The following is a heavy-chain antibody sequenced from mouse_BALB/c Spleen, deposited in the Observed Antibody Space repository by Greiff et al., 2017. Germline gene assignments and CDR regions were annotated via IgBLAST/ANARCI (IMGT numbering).Heavy chain of an antibody. CDR1: GFTFTDYY. V-gene: IGHV7-3*02. J-gene: IGHJ2*01. CDR3: ARDSSDDYYFDY. Sequence: EVKLMESGGGLVQPGGSLRLSCATSGFTFTDYYMSWVRQPPGKALEWLGFIRNKANGYTTEYSASVKGRFTISRDNSQSILYLQMNTLRAEDSATYYYARDSSDDYYFDYWGQGTTLTVSS. CDR2: IRNKANGYTT. D-gene: IGHD2-4*01.